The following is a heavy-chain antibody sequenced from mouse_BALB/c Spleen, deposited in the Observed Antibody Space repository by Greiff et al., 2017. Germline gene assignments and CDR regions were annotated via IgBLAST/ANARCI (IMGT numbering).Heavy chain of an antibody. CDR2: ISSGSSTI. V-gene: IGHV5-17*02. J-gene: IGHJ1*01. Sequence: EVKLVESGGGLVKPGGSLKLSCAASGFTFSSFGMHWVRQAPEKGLEWVAYISSGSSTIYYADTVKGRFTISRDNPKNTLFLQMTSLRSEDTAMYYCAKEGRLGYWYFDVWGAGTTVTVSS. D-gene: IGHD4-1*01. CDR3: AKEGRLGYWYFDV. CDR1: GFTFSSFG.